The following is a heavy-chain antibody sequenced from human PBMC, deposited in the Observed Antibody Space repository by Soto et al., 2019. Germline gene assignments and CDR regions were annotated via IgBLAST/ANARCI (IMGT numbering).Heavy chain of an antibody. J-gene: IGHJ4*02. CDR2: INHSGST. Sequence: SETLSLTCAVYGGSFSGYYWSWIRQPPGKGLEWIGEINHSGSTNYNPSPKSRVTISVDTSKNQFSLKLSSVPAADTAVYYCARGVATISLSHFDYWGQGTLVTVSS. V-gene: IGHV4-34*01. D-gene: IGHD5-12*01. CDR1: GGSFSGYY. CDR3: ARGVATISLSHFDY.